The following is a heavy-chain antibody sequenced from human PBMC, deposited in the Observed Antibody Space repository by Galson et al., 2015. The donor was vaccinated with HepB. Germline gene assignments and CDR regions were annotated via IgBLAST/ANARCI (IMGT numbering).Heavy chain of an antibody. V-gene: IGHV3-11*01. D-gene: IGHD2-2*01. CDR2: IGTTDTSK. J-gene: IGHJ6*02. CDR1: GFTFSDYY. CDR3: ARDKGAHTSASNYYYFHYGMDV. Sequence: SLRLSCAASGFTFSDYYMSWIRQAPGKGLEWISYIGTTDTSKTYADSVKGRFTISRDNAKNSLYLQTNSLRAEDTAVYYCARDKGAHTSASNYYYFHYGMDVWGQGTTVTVSS.